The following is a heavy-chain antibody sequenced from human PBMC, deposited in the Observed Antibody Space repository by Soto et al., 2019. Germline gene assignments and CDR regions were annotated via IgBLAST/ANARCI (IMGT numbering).Heavy chain of an antibody. CDR2: IYYSGST. V-gene: IGHV4-31*03. J-gene: IGHJ6*02. CDR3: ARGEVGATMDYYYYYGMDV. D-gene: IGHD1-26*01. CDR1: GGSISSCGYY. Sequence: SETLSLTCTVSGGSISSCGYYWSWIRQHPGKGLEWIGYIYYSGSTYYNPSLKSRVTISVDTSKNQFSLKLSSVTAADTAVYYCARGEVGATMDYYYYYGMDVWGQGTTVTVSS.